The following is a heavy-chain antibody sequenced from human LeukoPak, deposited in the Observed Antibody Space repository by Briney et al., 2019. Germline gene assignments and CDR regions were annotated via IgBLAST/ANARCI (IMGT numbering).Heavy chain of an antibody. V-gene: IGHV3-23*01. Sequence: GGSLRLSCAASGFTFSSYAMSWVRQAPGKGLEWVSAISCNGGSTYYADSVKGRFTISRDNSKNTLYLQMNSLRAEDTAVYYCAKDPGYDFWSGYSQNWFDPWGQGTLVTVPS. CDR3: AKDPGYDFWSGYSQNWFDP. D-gene: IGHD3-3*01. CDR2: ISCNGGST. CDR1: GFTFSSYA. J-gene: IGHJ5*02.